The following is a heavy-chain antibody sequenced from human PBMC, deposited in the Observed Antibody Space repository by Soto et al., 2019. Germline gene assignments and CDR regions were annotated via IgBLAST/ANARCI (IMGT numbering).Heavy chain of an antibody. CDR2: INAGNGNT. Sequence: ASVKVSCKASGSTFTSYAMHWVRQAPGQRLGWMGWINAGNGNTKYSQKFQGRVTITRDTSASTAYMELSSLRSEDTAVYYCASRSGYYISYGMDVWGQGTTVTVSS. CDR1: GSTFTSYA. V-gene: IGHV1-3*01. CDR3: ASRSGYYISYGMDV. D-gene: IGHD3-3*01. J-gene: IGHJ6*02.